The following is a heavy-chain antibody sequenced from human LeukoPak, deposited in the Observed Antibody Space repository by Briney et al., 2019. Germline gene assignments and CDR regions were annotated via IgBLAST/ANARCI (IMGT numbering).Heavy chain of an antibody. V-gene: IGHV3-23*01. CDR2: VGGGGDYT. CDR3: VSRTASDF. Sequence: QPGGYLRLSLEPLGFTFPSNVRTGFRQAPGKGLEWVASVGGGGDYTYYSDSVKGRFTISRDNSENTVYLQMKSLRDGDTAVYCCVSRTASDFWGQGALVTASS. CDR1: GFTFPSNV. J-gene: IGHJ4*02. D-gene: IGHD2-21*02.